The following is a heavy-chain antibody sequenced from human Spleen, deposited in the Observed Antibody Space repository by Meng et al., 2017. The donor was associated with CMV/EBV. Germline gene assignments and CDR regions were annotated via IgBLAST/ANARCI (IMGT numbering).Heavy chain of an antibody. CDR3: ARSRTRYYFDY. V-gene: IGHV3-23*03. CDR1: GFTFSSYA. D-gene: IGHD1-14*01. J-gene: IGHJ4*02. CDR2: IYSGGST. Sequence: DVQQLGSGGGLVQPGGSLRLSCAASGFTFSSYAMSWVRQAPGKGLEWVSVIYSGGSTYYADSVKGRFTISRDNSKNTLYLQMNSLRAEDTAVYYCARSRTRYYFDYWGQGTLVTVSS.